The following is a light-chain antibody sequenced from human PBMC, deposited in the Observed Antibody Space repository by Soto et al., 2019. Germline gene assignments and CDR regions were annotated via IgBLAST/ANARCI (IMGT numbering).Light chain of an antibody. J-gene: IGLJ2*01. V-gene: IGLV2-14*01. Sequence: QSVLTQPASVSGSPGQSITISCTGTSSDVGDYDYVSWYQQHPGKAPKLMFYDVSNRPSGVSNRFSGSKSGNTASQTISGLQAEDEGDYYCSSYTSSGTLVLFGGGTKVTVL. CDR1: SSDVGDYDY. CDR3: SSYTSSGTLVL. CDR2: DVS.